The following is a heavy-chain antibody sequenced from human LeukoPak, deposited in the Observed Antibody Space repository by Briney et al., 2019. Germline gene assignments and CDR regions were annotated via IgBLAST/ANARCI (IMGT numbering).Heavy chain of an antibody. D-gene: IGHD1-26*01. CDR2: ISAYNGNT. V-gene: IGHV1-18*01. Sequence: GASVKVSCKASGYTFTSYGISWVRQAPGQGLEWMGWISAYNGNTNYAQKPQGRVTMTTDTSTSTAYMELRSLRSDDTAVYYCAREESGSYRRSDWFDPWGQGTLVTVSS. J-gene: IGHJ5*02. CDR3: AREESGSYRRSDWFDP. CDR1: GYTFTSYG.